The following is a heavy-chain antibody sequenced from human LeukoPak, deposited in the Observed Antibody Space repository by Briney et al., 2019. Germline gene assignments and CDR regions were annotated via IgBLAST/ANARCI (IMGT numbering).Heavy chain of an antibody. V-gene: IGHV1-2*02. J-gene: IGHJ4*02. D-gene: IGHD5-18*01. CDR2: INPNSGGT. CDR3: AREYSYGVTSGDYFDY. CDR1: GYTFTGYY. Sequence: ASVKVSCKASGYTFTGYYMHWVRQAPGQGLEWMGWINPNSGGTNYARKFQGRVTMTRDTSISTAYMELSRLRSDDTAVYYCAREYSYGVTSGDYFDYWGQGTLVTVSS.